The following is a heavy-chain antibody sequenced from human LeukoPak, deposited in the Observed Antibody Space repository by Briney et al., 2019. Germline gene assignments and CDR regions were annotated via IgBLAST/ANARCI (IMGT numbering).Heavy chain of an antibody. V-gene: IGHV3-9*03. CDR3: AKEGGSSYAFDI. CDR1: GFTFDDYA. J-gene: IGHJ3*02. D-gene: IGHD6-6*01. Sequence: PGGSLRLSCAASGFTFDDYAMHWVRQAPGKGLEWVSGISWNSGSIGYADSVKGRFTISRDNAKNSLYLQMNSLRAEDMALYYCAKEGGSSYAFDIWGQRTMVTVSS. CDR2: ISWNSGSI.